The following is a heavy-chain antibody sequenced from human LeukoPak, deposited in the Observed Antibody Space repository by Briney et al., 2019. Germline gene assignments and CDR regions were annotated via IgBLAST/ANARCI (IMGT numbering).Heavy chain of an antibody. D-gene: IGHD6-19*01. CDR2: ISSSSSYI. CDR3: ASGIAVANFDY. Sequence: GGSLRLSCAASGFTFSSYSMNWVRQAPGKGLEWVSSISSSSSYIYYADSVKGRFTIPRDNAKNSLYLQMNSLRAEDTAVYYCASGIAVANFDYWGQGTLVTVSS. J-gene: IGHJ4*02. V-gene: IGHV3-21*01. CDR1: GFTFSSYS.